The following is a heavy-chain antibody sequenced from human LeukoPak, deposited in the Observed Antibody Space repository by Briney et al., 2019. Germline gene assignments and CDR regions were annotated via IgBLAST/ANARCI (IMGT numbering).Heavy chain of an antibody. J-gene: IGHJ4*02. V-gene: IGHV3-23*01. Sequence: PGGSLRLSCAASGFTFSSYAMSWVRQAPGKGLEWVSAISGSGGSTYYADSVKGRFTISRDNSKNTLYLQMNSLRAEDTAVYYCAKVAPIMYYYDSSGYQDYWGQGTLVTVSS. CDR2: ISGSGGST. CDR3: AKVAPIMYYYDSSGYQDY. D-gene: IGHD3-22*01. CDR1: GFTFSSYA.